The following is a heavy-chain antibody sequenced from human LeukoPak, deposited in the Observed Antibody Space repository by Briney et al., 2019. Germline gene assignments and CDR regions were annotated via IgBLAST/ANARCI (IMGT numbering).Heavy chain of an antibody. V-gene: IGHV1-69*13. CDR2: IIPIFGTA. J-gene: IGHJ6*02. D-gene: IGHD1-20*01. CDR1: GGTFSSYA. CDR3: AREAPYNLDV. Sequence: GASVKVSCKASGGTFSSYAVSWVRQAPGQGLEWMGGIIPIFGTANYAQKFQGRVTITADESTSTAYMELSSLRSEDTAVYYCAREAPYNLDVWGQGTTVTVSS.